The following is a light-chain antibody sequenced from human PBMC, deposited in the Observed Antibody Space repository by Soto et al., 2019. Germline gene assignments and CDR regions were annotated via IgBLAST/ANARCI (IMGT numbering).Light chain of an antibody. Sequence: EVVLTQSPGTLSLSPGERATLSCRASQNVRSSSLTWYQQKPGQAPRHLIYGTSNRATGIPDRFSGSGSGTDFTLTISRLEPEDFAVYYCQQFGSSPQTFGQGTKLEIK. V-gene: IGKV3-20*01. CDR2: GTS. CDR3: QQFGSSPQT. J-gene: IGKJ2*01. CDR1: QNVRSSS.